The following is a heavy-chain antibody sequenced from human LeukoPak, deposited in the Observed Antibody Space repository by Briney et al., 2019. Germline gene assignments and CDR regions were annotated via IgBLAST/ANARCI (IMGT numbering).Heavy chain of an antibody. D-gene: IGHD5-12*01. V-gene: IGHV4-59*01. Sequence: PSETLSLTCTVSGSSISSYYWSWIRQPPGKGLEWIGYIYYSGSTNYNPSLKSRVTISVDTSKNQFSLKLSSVTAADTAVYYCARVGGYSGYDSAHFDYWGQGTLVTVSS. CDR3: ARVGGYSGYDSAHFDY. CDR2: IYYSGST. J-gene: IGHJ4*02. CDR1: GSSISSYY.